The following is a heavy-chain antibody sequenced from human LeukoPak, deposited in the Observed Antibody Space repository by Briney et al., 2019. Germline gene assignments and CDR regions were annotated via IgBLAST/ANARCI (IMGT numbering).Heavy chain of an antibody. D-gene: IGHD3-10*01. CDR3: ARDQDYYGSGTTYWYFDL. CDR1: GFTFSSYG. CDR2: IRYDGSNK. J-gene: IGHJ2*01. Sequence: GGSLRLSCAASGFTFSSYGMHWVRQAPGKGLEWVAFIRYDGSNKYYADSVKGRFTISRDNSKNTLYLQMNSLRAEDTAVYYCARDQDYYGSGTTYWYFDLWGRGTLVTVSS. V-gene: IGHV3-30*02.